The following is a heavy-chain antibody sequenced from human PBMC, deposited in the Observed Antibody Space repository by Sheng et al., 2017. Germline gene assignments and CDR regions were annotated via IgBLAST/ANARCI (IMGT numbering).Heavy chain of an antibody. CDR3: AIAQT. J-gene: IGHJ5*02. CDR2: ISSSGAGT. CDR1: GFTFSTYA. Sequence: EVQLLESGGGLVQPGGSLRLSCAASGFTFSTYAMSWVRQAPGKGLEWVSGISSSGAGTYYADSVKGRFTISRDNSKNTLYLQMNSLRDEDTAVYYCAIAQTWGQGTLVTVPQ. V-gene: IGHV3-23*01.